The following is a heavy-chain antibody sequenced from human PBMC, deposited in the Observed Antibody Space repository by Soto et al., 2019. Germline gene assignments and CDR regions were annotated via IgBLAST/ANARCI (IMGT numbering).Heavy chain of an antibody. D-gene: IGHD2-2*01. Sequence: LRLSCAASGFTFSIYSMNWVRQAPGKGLEWVSYIMPGSSHIYYADSVKGRFTISRDNAKNSLFLQMNSLTAEDTAVYYCAIEKVSAASVHLFAISGQGT. CDR2: IMPGSSHI. V-gene: IGHV3-48*01. CDR3: AIEKVSAASVHLFAI. J-gene: IGHJ3*02. CDR1: GFTFSIYS.